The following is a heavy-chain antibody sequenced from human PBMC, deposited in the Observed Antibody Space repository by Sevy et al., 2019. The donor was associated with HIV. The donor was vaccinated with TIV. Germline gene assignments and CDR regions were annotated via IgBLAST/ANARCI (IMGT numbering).Heavy chain of an antibody. D-gene: IGHD6-13*01. Sequence: GGSLRLSCAASGFTSSNAWMSWVRQAPGKGLEWVGRIKGKIYDGTIDYAAPVKGRFSISGDDSKNTLYLQMNSLKTEDTAVYYCTTASWSQEDYYNYWGQGTLVTVSS. CDR3: TTASWSQEDYYNY. CDR1: GFTSSNAW. J-gene: IGHJ4*02. CDR2: IKGKIYDGTI. V-gene: IGHV3-15*01.